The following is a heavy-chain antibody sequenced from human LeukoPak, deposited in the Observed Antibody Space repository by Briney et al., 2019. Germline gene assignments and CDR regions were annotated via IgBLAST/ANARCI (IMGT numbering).Heavy chain of an antibody. CDR3: AKGATSGWLLYWFDP. Sequence: GGSLRLSCAVSGLTSSTYATSYAMTWVRQAPGKGLEWVSGISGSVGSTYYAESVKGRFTISRDNFKNTLYLQMNSLRDDDTAIYYCAKGATSGWLLYWFDPWGQGTLVTVSS. D-gene: IGHD6-19*01. CDR2: ISGSVGST. V-gene: IGHV3-23*01. J-gene: IGHJ5*02. CDR1: GLTSSTYATSYA.